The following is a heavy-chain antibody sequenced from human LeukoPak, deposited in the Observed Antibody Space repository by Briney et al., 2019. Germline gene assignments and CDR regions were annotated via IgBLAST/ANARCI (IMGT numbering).Heavy chain of an antibody. CDR1: GFTFRNAW. J-gene: IGHJ4*02. Sequence: GGSLRLSCAASGFTFRNAWMSWVRQAPGKGLEWVGLIKSKTDGGTTDYAAPVKGRFTISRDDSKNTLFLQVNGLKTEDTAVYYCASASKEATIRAFDYWGQGTLVTVSA. CDR3: ASASKEATIRAFDY. CDR2: IKSKTDGGTT. V-gene: IGHV3-15*01. D-gene: IGHD5-12*01.